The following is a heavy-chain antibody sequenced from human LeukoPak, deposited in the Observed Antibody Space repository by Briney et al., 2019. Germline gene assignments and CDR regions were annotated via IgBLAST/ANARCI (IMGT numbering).Heavy chain of an antibody. J-gene: IGHJ3*02. Sequence: ASVKVSCKASGYTFTSYDINWVRQATGQGLEWMGWMNPNSGNTGYAQKFQGRVTMTRNTSISTAYMELSSLRSEDTAVYYCAITHGLRQQRVHAAFDIWGQGTMVTVSS. CDR2: MNPNSGNT. V-gene: IGHV1-8*01. D-gene: IGHD6-13*01. CDR3: AITHGLRQQRVHAAFDI. CDR1: GYTFTSYD.